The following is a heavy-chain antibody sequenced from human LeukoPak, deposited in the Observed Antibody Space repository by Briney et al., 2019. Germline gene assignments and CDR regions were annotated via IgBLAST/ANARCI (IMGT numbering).Heavy chain of an antibody. J-gene: IGHJ5*02. CDR3: ARGRLVRNWFDP. CDR2: MNPNSGNT. CDR1: GYTFTSYD. Sequence: ASVKVSCKASGYTFTSYDINWVRQATGQGLEWMGWMNPNSGNTGYSQKFQGRVTMTRNTSISPAYMELSSLRSEDTAVYYCARGRLVRNWFDPWRQGTLVTVSS. V-gene: IGHV1-8*01. D-gene: IGHD3-10*01.